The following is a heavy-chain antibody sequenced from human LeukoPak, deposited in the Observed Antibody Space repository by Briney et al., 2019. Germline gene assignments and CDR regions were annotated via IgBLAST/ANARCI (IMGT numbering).Heavy chain of an antibody. Sequence: GGSLRLSCAASGFTFSDYYMSWIRQAPGKGLEWVSYISSSGSTIYYADSVKGRFTISRDNAKNSLYLQMNSLRAEDTAVYYCARTPPGGVTGTTRNYYYYYMDVWGKGTTVTVSS. CDR3: ARTPPGGVTGTTRNYYYYYMDV. J-gene: IGHJ6*03. V-gene: IGHV3-11*04. D-gene: IGHD1-7*01. CDR1: GFTFSDYY. CDR2: ISSSGSTI.